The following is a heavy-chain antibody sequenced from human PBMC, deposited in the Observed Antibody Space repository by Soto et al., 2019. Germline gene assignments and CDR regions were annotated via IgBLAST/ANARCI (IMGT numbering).Heavy chain of an antibody. D-gene: IGHD3-10*01. CDR1: GFTFSTYW. CDR3: ARSWAVFGDYYYGMDV. Sequence: EVQLEESGGGLVQPGGSLRLSCEVSGFTFSTYWMTWVRQAPGKGLEWVSNINEAGSKTYYVDSVKGRFTFSRDNAKNSLYLQLNSLRAEDTAVYYCARSWAVFGDYYYGMDVWGQGTTVIVSS. CDR2: INEAGSKT. J-gene: IGHJ6*02. V-gene: IGHV3-7*01.